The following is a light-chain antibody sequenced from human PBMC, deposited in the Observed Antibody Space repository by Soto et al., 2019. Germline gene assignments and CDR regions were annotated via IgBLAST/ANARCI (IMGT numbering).Light chain of an antibody. J-gene: IGKJ1*01. V-gene: IGKV3-20*01. CDR3: QQYSDWPPWT. Sequence: EIVLTQSPGTLSLSPGERATLSCRASQSVNYTYLAWYQQKPGQAPRLLIYGASSGATGIPDRFSGGGSGTEFTLTISSLQSEDFAVYYCQQYSDWPPWTFGQGTKVDIK. CDR2: GAS. CDR1: QSVNYTY.